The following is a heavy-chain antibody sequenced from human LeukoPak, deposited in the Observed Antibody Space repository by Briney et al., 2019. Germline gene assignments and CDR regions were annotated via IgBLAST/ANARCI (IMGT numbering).Heavy chain of an antibody. Sequence: SVKVSCKASGGTFSSYAISWVRQAPGQGLEWMRGIIPIFGTANYAQKFQGRVTITADESTSTAYMELSSLRSEDTAVYYCAKVERDDILTGSDYWGQGTLVTVSS. CDR3: AKVERDDILTGSDY. CDR1: GGTFSSYA. V-gene: IGHV1-69*13. CDR2: IIPIFGTA. D-gene: IGHD3-9*01. J-gene: IGHJ4*02.